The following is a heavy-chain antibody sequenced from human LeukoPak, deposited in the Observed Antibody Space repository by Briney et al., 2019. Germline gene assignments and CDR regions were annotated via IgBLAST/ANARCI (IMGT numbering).Heavy chain of an antibody. Sequence: PGGSLRLSCAASGFTFSSYGMHWVRQAPGKGLEWVANIKQDGSEKYYVDSVKGRFTISRDNAKNSLYLQMNSLRAEDTAVYYGARGVVGYDTWGQGPLVTVSS. D-gene: IGHD2-15*01. CDR3: ARGVVGYDT. J-gene: IGHJ5*02. CDR1: GFTFSSYG. CDR2: IKQDGSEK. V-gene: IGHV3-7*01.